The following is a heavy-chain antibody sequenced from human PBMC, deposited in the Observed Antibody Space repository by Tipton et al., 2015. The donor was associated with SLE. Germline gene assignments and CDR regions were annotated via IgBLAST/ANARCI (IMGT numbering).Heavy chain of an antibody. CDR2: IRSKANSYAT. D-gene: IGHD3-22*01. Sequence: SLRLSCAASGFTFSGSAMHWVRQASGKGLEWVGRIRSKANSYATAYAASVKGRFTISRDDSKNTAYLHMNSLKTEDTAVYYCTVDYYDSSGSHFGFDYWGQGTLVTVSS. J-gene: IGHJ4*02. V-gene: IGHV3-73*01. CDR3: TVDYYDSSGSHFGFDY. CDR1: GFTFSGSA.